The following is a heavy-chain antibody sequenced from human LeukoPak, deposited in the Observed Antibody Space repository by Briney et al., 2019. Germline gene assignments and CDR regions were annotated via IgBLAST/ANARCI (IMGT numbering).Heavy chain of an antibody. CDR2: IRYDGSNK. D-gene: IGHD6-6*01. V-gene: IGHV3-30*02. CDR3: AKDLLLSSSNGFDI. J-gene: IGHJ3*02. CDR1: GFTFSSYG. Sequence: PGGSLRLSCAASGFTFSSYGMHWVRQAPGKGLEWVAFIRYDGSNKYYADSVKGRFTISRDNSKNTLYLQINSLRAEDTAVYYCAKDLLLSSSNGFDIWGQGTMVTVSS.